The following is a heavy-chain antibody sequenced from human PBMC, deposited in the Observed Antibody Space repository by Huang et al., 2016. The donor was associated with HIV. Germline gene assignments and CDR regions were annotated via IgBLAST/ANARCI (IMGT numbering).Heavy chain of an antibody. V-gene: IGHV1-58*01. CDR1: GLTSPNSA. D-gene: IGHD6-19*01. CDR2: IVVDSGET. Sequence: QIHLVQSGPEVKKPGPSVTVSCKASGLTSPNSAVQWVRQARGQRPALLGWIVVDSGETKYAQRLQKGVTITWDRSTKSVFMQLTSLRSDDTAVYFCVASYTSGWQWGDSFDHWGQGTLVTVSS. CDR3: VASYTSGWQWGDSFDH. J-gene: IGHJ4*02.